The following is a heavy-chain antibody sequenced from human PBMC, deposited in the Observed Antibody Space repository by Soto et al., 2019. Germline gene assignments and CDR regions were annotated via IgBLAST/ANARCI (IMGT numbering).Heavy chain of an antibody. D-gene: IGHD3-22*01. Sequence: GGSLRLSCAASGFTFSSYWMSWVGRAPGKGLEWVANIKQDGSEKYYVDSVKGRFTISRDNAKNSLYLQMNSLRAEDTAVYYCARRSSTYYYDSSGSGPFDYWGQGTLVTVSS. CDR1: GFTFSSYW. J-gene: IGHJ4*02. CDR3: ARRSSTYYYDSSGSGPFDY. CDR2: IKQDGSEK. V-gene: IGHV3-7*03.